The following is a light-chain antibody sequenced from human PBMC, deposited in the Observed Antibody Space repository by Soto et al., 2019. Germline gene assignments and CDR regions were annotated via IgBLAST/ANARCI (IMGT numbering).Light chain of an antibody. CDR2: GAS. J-gene: IGKJ5*01. CDR3: QQYDSVFT. CDR1: QDITNY. V-gene: IGKV1-33*01. Sequence: DIHMTQSPSSLSASVGNIFPITCQASQDITNYLNWYQQKPGKARNLLIYGASNLETGVPSRFSGSGSGTDFTFTISSLQAEDIGTYFCQQYDSVFTFGQGTRL.